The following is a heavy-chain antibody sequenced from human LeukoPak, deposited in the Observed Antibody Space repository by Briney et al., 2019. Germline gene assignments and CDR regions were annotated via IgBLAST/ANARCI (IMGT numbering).Heavy chain of an antibody. CDR3: ARGPNYGDRVDYFDY. CDR1: GFIFRNHW. D-gene: IGHD4-17*01. V-gene: IGHV3-7*01. J-gene: IGHJ4*02. CDR2: IKQDGNEK. Sequence: PGGSLSLSCAASGFIFRNHWMSWVRQVPGRALEWVAHIKQDGNEKHYVDSVEGRFTLSRDDSKNSLYLQMNSLRVDDSAVYYCARGPNYGDRVDYFDYWGQGTLVTVSS.